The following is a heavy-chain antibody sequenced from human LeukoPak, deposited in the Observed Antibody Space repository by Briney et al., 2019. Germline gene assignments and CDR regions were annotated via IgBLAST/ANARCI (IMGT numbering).Heavy chain of an antibody. CDR3: ARDLGEPADY. V-gene: IGHV3-7*01. Sequence: GGSLRLSCAASRFTFSVHWMHWVRQAPGKGLEWVANIKQDGSEKYYVDSVKGRFTISRDNAKNSLYLQMNSLRAEDTAVYYCARDLGEPADYWGQGTLVTVSS. CDR1: RFTFSVHW. CDR2: IKQDGSEK. J-gene: IGHJ4*02. D-gene: IGHD1-26*01.